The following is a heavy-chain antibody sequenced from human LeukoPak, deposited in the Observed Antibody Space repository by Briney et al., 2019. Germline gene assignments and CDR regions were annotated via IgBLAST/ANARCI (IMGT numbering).Heavy chain of an antibody. CDR1: GGSCSDYY. CDR3: ARDPRRGGYAGSFDL. D-gene: IGHD5-12*01. J-gene: IGHJ2*01. V-gene: IGHV4-59*01. CDR2: VYFIGST. Sequence: SETLSLTCAVYGGSCSDYYCPWIRQPPGKGLEWIGFVYFIGSTNYNPSLKSRVTISVDTSRNQFSLNLSSVTAADTAIYYCARDPRRGGYAGSFDLWGRGTLVTVSS.